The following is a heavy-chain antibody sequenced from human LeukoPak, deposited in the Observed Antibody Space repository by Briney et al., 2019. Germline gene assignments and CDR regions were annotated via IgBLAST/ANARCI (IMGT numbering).Heavy chain of an antibody. J-gene: IGHJ5*02. V-gene: IGHV1-2*02. CDR2: INPNSGGT. Sequence: WASVKVSCKASGYTFTGYYMHWVRQAPGQGLEWMGWINPNSGGTNYAQKFQGRVTMTRDTSISTAYMELSRLRSDDTAVYYCARVPILYGSGRGEFDPWGQGTLVTVSS. CDR1: GYTFTGYY. CDR3: ARVPILYGSGRGEFDP. D-gene: IGHD3-10*01.